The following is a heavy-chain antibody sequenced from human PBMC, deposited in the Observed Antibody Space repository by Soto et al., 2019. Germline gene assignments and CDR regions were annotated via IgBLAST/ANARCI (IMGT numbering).Heavy chain of an antibody. CDR2: IKQDGSEK. CDR3: ARDKYYYESSLYRLYDY. D-gene: IGHD3-22*01. V-gene: IGHV3-7*01. Sequence: GGSLRLSCAASGFSFSSYWMSWVRQAPGKGLEWVANIKQDGSEKYYVDSVKGRFTISRDDPRKSLFLQMNSLRADDAAVYYCARDKYYYESSLYRLYDYWGQGTLVTVSS. J-gene: IGHJ4*02. CDR1: GFSFSSYW.